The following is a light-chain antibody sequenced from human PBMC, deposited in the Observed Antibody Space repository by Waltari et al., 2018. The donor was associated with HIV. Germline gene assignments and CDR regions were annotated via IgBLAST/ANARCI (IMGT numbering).Light chain of an antibody. CDR2: GAS. CDR3: QNYDSAPVA. CDR1: RDISTD. J-gene: IGKJ5*01. V-gene: IGKV1-27*01. Sequence: DIPISQALSSRSASVGDRVTITFRASRDISTDLAWYQQKSGEVPKLLIYGASTLRSGVSSRFRGSGSATEFTITINGLQPEDAASYYCQNYDSAPVAFGQGTRLEI.